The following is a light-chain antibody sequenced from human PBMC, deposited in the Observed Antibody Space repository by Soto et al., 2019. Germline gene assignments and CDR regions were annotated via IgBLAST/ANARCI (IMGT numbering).Light chain of an antibody. CDR2: AAS. V-gene: IGKV3-20*01. CDR3: HQYHSPPQT. CDR1: QPMTRAY. J-gene: IGKJ2*01. Sequence: EIVLMQSPGTLSLSPGERATLSCRASQPMTRAYVAWYQQKPGQAPRLLIYAASYRATGISDKFSGSGSGTDFSLTISRLEPEDSAVYYCHQYHSPPQTFGQGTKVEIK.